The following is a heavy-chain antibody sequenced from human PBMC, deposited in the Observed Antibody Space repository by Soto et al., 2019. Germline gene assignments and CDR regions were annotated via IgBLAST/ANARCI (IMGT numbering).Heavy chain of an antibody. CDR1: GYTFTGYY. Sequence: ASVKVSCKASGYTFTGYYMHWVRQAPGQGLEWMGWINPNSGGTNYAQKFQGWVTMTRDTSISTAYMELSRLRSDDTAVYYCARDFESRFGAGSRYGKDVWGQGTTVTVSS. CDR3: ARDFESRFGAGSRYGKDV. J-gene: IGHJ6*02. V-gene: IGHV1-2*04. D-gene: IGHD3-10*02. CDR2: INPNSGGT.